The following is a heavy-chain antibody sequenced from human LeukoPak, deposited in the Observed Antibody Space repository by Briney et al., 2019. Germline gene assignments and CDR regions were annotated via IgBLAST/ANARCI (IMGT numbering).Heavy chain of an antibody. D-gene: IGHD1-14*01. V-gene: IGHV3-74*01. CDR3: ARAQMGTPTDC. CDR2: FTADGSST. CDR1: GFTLSDYA. Sequence: GGSPRLSCAASGFTLSDYAMYWVRQAPGKGLVWVSRFTADGSSTIYADSVMGRFTVSRDIAKNTLYLQMYSLRAEDTAVYYCARAQMGTPTDCWGQGTLVTVSS. J-gene: IGHJ4*02.